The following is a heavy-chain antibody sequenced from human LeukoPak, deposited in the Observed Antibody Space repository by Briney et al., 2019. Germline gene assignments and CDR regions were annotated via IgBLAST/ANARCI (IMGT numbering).Heavy chain of an antibody. CDR2: INPSGGST. CDR1: GYTFTSYY. D-gene: IGHD1-1*01. V-gene: IGHV1-46*03. CDR3: ARVPGPGHMDV. Sequence: ASVKVSCKASGYTFTSYYMHWVRQAPGQGLEWTGIINPSGGSTSYAQKFQGRVTMTRDTSTSTVYMELSSLRSEDTAVYYCARVPGPGHMDVWGKGTTVTVSS. J-gene: IGHJ6*03.